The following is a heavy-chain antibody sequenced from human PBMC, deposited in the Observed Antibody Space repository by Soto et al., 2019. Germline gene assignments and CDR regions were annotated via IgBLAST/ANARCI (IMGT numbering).Heavy chain of an antibody. D-gene: IGHD3-10*01. CDR1: GGSFSGYY. CDR3: ARSPTMVRGVISYYFDY. Sequence: PSETLSLTCAVYGGSFSGYYWSWIRQPPEKGLEWIGEINHSGSTNYNPSLKSRVTISVDTSKNQFSLKLSSVTAADTAVYYCARSPTMVRGVISYYFDYWGQGTLVTVSS. V-gene: IGHV4-34*01. J-gene: IGHJ4*02. CDR2: INHSGST.